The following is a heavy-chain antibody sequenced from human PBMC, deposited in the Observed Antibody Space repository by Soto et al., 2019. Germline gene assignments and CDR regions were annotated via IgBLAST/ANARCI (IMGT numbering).Heavy chain of an antibody. D-gene: IGHD1-26*01. CDR3: TQIYASGSSGWYFHS. CDR1: GFSLTTTGVG. V-gene: IGHV2-5*02. CDR2: VFWDDGE. Sequence: QITLRESGPSLVKPTETLTLTCTFSGFSLTTTGVGVGWIRQPPGKALEWLAVVFWDDGERYSPSLKSRVTIATHTSKNQVVLTMTNMDPVDTATYYCTQIYASGSSGWYFHSWGQGTLVTVSS. J-gene: IGHJ4*02.